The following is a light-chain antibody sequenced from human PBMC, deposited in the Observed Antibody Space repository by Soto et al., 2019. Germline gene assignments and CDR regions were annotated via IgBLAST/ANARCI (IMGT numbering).Light chain of an antibody. CDR3: QQYDNLPLT. J-gene: IGKJ3*01. Sequence: DIQMTQSPSSLSASVGDRVTITCQASQDITNSLNWYQQKPGKAPKVLIYDASILETVVPSRFSGSGSGPDFTFTIGRLQPEDVATYYFQQYDNLPLTFGPGTTVDIE. CDR1: QDITNS. V-gene: IGKV1-33*01. CDR2: DAS.